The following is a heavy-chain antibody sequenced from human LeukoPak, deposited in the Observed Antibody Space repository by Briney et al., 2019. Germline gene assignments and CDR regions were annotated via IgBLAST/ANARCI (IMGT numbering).Heavy chain of an antibody. D-gene: IGHD3-10*01. CDR2: ISYSGST. J-gene: IGHJ4*02. CDR3: ARHPELYFFDY. CDR1: GASISSYY. V-gene: IGHV4-59*08. Sequence: SETLSLTCTVSGASISSYYWSWIRQPPGKGLGWIGYISYSGSTNYNPSLKSRVTISADTSKNQVSLTLSSVTAADTAVYYCARHPELYFFDYWGQGTLVTVSS.